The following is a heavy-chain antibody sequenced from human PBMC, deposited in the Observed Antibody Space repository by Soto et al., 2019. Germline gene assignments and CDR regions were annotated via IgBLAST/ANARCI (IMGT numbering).Heavy chain of an antibody. CDR1: GATISTYY. V-gene: IGHV4-59*01. D-gene: IGHD3-9*01. Sequence: SETLSLTCAVSGATISTYYWSWIRQPPGKGLEWIGYIYYSGSTNYNPSLKSRVTISVDTSENQFSLKLSSVTAADTAVYYCARASTPYFDWLSAFDPWGQGTLVTVSS. CDR3: ARASTPYFDWLSAFDP. J-gene: IGHJ5*02. CDR2: IYYSGST.